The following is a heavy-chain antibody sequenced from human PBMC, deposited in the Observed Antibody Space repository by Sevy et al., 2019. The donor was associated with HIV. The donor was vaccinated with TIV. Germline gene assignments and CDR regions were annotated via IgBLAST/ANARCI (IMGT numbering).Heavy chain of an antibody. J-gene: IGHJ3*02. Sequence: GGSLRLSCAASGFTFSSYGMHWVRQAPGKGLEWVAVIWYDGSNKYYADSVKGRFTISRDNSKNTLYLQMNSLRAEDTAVYYCARTADYGDYQDAFDIWGQGTMVTVSS. CDR2: IWYDGSNK. V-gene: IGHV3-33*01. D-gene: IGHD4-17*01. CDR1: GFTFSSYG. CDR3: ARTADYGDYQDAFDI.